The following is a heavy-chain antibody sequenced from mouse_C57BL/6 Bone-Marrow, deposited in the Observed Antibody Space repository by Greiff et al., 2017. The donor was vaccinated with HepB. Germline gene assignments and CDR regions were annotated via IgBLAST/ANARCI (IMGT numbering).Heavy chain of an antibody. CDR3: ASEGYGNGDWFAY. CDR2: ISYDGSN. CDR1: GYSITSCYY. D-gene: IGHD1-1*02. Sequence: EVKLMESGPGLVKPSQSLSLTCSVTGYSITSCYYWNWIRQFPGNKLEWMGYISYDGSNNYNPSLKNRISITRDTSKNQFFLKLNSVTTEDTATYYCASEGYGNGDWFAYWGQGTLVTVSA. J-gene: IGHJ3*01. V-gene: IGHV3-6*01.